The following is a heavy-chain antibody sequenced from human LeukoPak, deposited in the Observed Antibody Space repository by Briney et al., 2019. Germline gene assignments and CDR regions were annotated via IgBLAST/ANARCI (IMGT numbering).Heavy chain of an antibody. CDR1: GYTFTSYD. D-gene: IGHD1-26*01. Sequence: WASVRVSCKASGYTFTSYDINWVRQATGQGLEWMGWMNPNSGNSGYAQKFKGRVTMIRNTSISTAYMELSSLRSEDTAVYYCARSRTRELLSPNWFDPWGQGTLVTVSS. J-gene: IGHJ5*02. CDR2: MNPNSGNS. CDR3: ARSRTRELLSPNWFDP. V-gene: IGHV1-8*01.